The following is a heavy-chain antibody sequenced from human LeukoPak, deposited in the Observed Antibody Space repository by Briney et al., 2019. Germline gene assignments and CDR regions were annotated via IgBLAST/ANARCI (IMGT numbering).Heavy chain of an antibody. CDR2: LSGSGNTV. D-gene: IGHD6-25*01. CDR3: AKFYAPSGGNSGWPWVIDN. Sequence: GGSLRLSCAASGFTFSSYSMNWVRQAPGKGLEWVSALSGSGNTVYYANSVKGRFAISRDNSKNSLSSQMNNLRGEDTALYYCAKFYAPSGGNSGWPWVIDNWGQGTLVTVSP. V-gene: IGHV3-23*01. J-gene: IGHJ4*02. CDR1: GFTFSSYS.